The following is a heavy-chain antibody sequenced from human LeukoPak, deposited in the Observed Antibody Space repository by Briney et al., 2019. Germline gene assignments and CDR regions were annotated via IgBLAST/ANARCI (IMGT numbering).Heavy chain of an antibody. CDR2: IYTSGST. CDR3: ARDRYYDFWRGYPRPYNWFDP. CDR1: GGSISSYY. V-gene: IGHV4-4*07. D-gene: IGHD3-3*01. Sequence: SETLSLTCTVSGGSISSYYWSWIRQPAGKGLEWIGRIYTSGSTNYNPSLKSRVTMSVDTSKNQFSLKLSSVTAADTAVYYCARDRYYDFWRGYPRPYNWFDPWGQGTLVTVSS. J-gene: IGHJ5*02.